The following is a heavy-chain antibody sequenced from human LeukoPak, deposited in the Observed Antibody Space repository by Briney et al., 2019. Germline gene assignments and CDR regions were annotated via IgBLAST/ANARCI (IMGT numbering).Heavy chain of an antibody. D-gene: IGHD3-22*01. V-gene: IGHV3-74*01. CDR3: ARDDVYDSSGYYYDY. Sequence: GSLRLSCAASGFTFSSYWMHWVRQAPGKGLVWVSRINSDGSSTSYADSVKGRFTISRDNAKNTLYLQMNSLRAEDTAVYYCARDDVYDSSGYYYDYWGQGTLVTVSP. CDR2: INSDGSST. CDR1: GFTFSSYW. J-gene: IGHJ4*02.